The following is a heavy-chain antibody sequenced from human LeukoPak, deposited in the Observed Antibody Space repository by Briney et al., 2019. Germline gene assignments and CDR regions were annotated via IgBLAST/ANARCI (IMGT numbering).Heavy chain of an antibody. CDR2: ISGSSSSI. CDR3: AIHLLRVGELCD. CDR1: GFTFSTFG. J-gene: IGHJ4*02. V-gene: IGHV3-21*06. Sequence: GGSLRLSCAASGFTFSTFGMNWVRQAPGKGLEWVSSISGSSSSIYYADSVKGRFTISRDNAKNSLYLQMNSLRAEDTAVYYCAIHLLRVGELCDWGQGTLVTVSS. D-gene: IGHD3-16*01.